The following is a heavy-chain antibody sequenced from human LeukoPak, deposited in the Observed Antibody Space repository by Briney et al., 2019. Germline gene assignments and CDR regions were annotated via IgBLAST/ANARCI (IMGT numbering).Heavy chain of an antibody. J-gene: IGHJ4*02. D-gene: IGHD4-17*01. CDR3: ARGLNGDYAGY. V-gene: IGHV5-10-1*01. Sequence: PGESLKISCQGSGYSFTSYWISWIRQVPGKGLEWMGRIDAGGSYINYSPSFQGHVTISADKSISTAYQQWSSLKASDTAMYYCARGLNGDYAGYWGQGTLVTVSS. CDR2: IDAGGSYI. CDR1: GYSFTSYW.